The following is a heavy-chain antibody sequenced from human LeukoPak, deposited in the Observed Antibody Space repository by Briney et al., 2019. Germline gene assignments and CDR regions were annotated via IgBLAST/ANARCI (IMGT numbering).Heavy chain of an antibody. J-gene: IGHJ4*02. CDR1: GYSFTSYW. Sequence: GESLKISCKGSGYSFTSYWIGWVRQMPGKGLEWMGIIYPGDSDTRYSPSFQGQVTISADKSISTAYLQWSSLKASDTAMYYCASNYYDSSGQAAAPYWGQGTLVTVSS. V-gene: IGHV5-51*01. CDR3: ASNYYDSSGQAAAPY. CDR2: IYPGDSDT. D-gene: IGHD3-22*01.